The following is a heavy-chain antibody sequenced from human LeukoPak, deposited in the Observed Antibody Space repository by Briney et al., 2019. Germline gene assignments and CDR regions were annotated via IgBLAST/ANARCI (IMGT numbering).Heavy chain of an antibody. CDR2: MNPNSGNT. CDR1: GYTFTSYD. CDR3: ARGDYGGRLLSHYYYYYYMDV. J-gene: IGHJ6*03. D-gene: IGHD4-23*01. Sequence: ASVKVSCKASGYTFTSYDINWVRQATGQGLEWMGWMNPNSGNTGYAQKFQGRVTITRNTSIGTAYMELSSLRSEDTAVYYCARGDYGGRLLSHYYYYYYMDVWGEGTTVTVSS. V-gene: IGHV1-8*03.